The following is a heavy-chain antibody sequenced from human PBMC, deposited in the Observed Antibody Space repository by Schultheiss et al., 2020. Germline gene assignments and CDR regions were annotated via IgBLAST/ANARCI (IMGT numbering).Heavy chain of an antibody. Sequence: GGSLRLSCAASGFTFSSYSMNWVRQAPGKGLEWVSYISSSSSTIYYADSVKGRFSISRDNAKNTLYLQMNSLRVEDTAVYYCGRRGIGMGTTDYWGQGTLVTVSS. J-gene: IGHJ4*02. V-gene: IGHV3-48*04. D-gene: IGHD1-7*01. CDR3: GRRGIGMGTTDY. CDR2: ISSSSSTI. CDR1: GFTFSSYS.